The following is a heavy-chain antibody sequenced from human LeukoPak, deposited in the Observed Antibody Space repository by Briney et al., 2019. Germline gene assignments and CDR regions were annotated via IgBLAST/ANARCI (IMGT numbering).Heavy chain of an antibody. D-gene: IGHD3-3*01. CDR1: GGSFSGYY. J-gene: IGHJ5*02. V-gene: IGHV4-34*01. CDR2: INHSGST. CDR3: ASITIFGVKTGSIT. Sequence: SETLSLTCAVYGGSFSGYYWSWIRQPPGKGLEWIGEINHSGSTNYNPSLKSRVTISVDTSKNQFSLKLSSVTAADTAVYYCASITIFGVKTGSITWGQGTLVTVSS.